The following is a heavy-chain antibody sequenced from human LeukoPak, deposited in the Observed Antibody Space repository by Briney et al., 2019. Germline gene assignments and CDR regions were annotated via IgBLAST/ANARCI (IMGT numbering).Heavy chain of an antibody. V-gene: IGHV1-46*01. J-gene: IGHJ5*02. CDR3: AREIVVVPSTMGFDP. CDR2: INPSGGST. CDR1: GYTFTTYY. D-gene: IGHD2-2*01. Sequence: ASVKVSCKASGYTFTTYYIHWVRQAPGQGLEWMGVINPSGGSTSFAQKFQARLTMTRDTSTSTVYMELSGLNSEDTAVYYCAREIVVVPSTMGFDPWGQGTLVTVSS.